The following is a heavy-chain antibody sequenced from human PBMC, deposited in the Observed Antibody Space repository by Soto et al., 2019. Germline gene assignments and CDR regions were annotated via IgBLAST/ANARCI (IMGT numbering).Heavy chain of an antibody. CDR1: GYTFTSYA. CDR3: ALVLFNAYCSSTSCPNWFDP. V-gene: IGHV1-3*01. Sequence: ASVKVSCKASGYTFTSYAMHWVRQAPGQRLEWMGWINAGNGNTKYSQKFQGRVTITRATSASTAYMELSSLRSEDTAVYYCALVLFNAYCSSTSCPNWFDPWGQGTLVTVSS. J-gene: IGHJ5*02. D-gene: IGHD2-2*01. CDR2: INAGNGNT.